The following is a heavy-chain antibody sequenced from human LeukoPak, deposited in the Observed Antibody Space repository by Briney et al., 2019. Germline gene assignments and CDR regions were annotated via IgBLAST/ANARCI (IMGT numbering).Heavy chain of an antibody. Sequence: ASVTVSCKVSGYTLTELSMHWVRQAPGKGLEWMGGFDPEDGETIYAQKFQGRVTMTEDTSTDTAYMELSGLRSEDTAVYYCATLVAAAGSYFDPWGQGTLVTVSS. CDR1: GYTLTELS. J-gene: IGHJ5*02. V-gene: IGHV1-24*01. D-gene: IGHD6-13*01. CDR2: FDPEDGET. CDR3: ATLVAAAGSYFDP.